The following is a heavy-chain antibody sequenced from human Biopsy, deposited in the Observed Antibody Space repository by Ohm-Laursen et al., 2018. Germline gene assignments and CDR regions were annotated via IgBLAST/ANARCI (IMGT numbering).Heavy chain of an antibody. CDR2: IYYSGST. D-gene: IGHD2/OR15-2a*01. J-gene: IGHJ6*02. Sequence: GTLSLTCTVSGGSISSDYWSWIRQTPGKGLEWIGYIYYSGSTNYNPSLKSRVTISVDTSKNQFSLRLNSVTAADTAVYYCARATNSTGWPYYYFYGVDVWGQGTTVTVSS. CDR3: ARATNSTGWPYYYFYGVDV. V-gene: IGHV4-59*01. CDR1: GGSISSDY.